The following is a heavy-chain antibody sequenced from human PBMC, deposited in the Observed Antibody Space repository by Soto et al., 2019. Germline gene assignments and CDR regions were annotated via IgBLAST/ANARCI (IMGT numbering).Heavy chain of an antibody. D-gene: IGHD6-13*01. J-gene: IGHJ5*02. CDR2: INHSGST. CDR3: ARGSAAGANWFDP. V-gene: IGHV4-34*01. CDR1: GGSFSGYY. Sequence: QVQLQQWGAGLLKPSETLSLTCAVYGGSFSGYYWSWIRQPPGKGLEWIGEINHSGSTNYNPSLKSRVXXSXDXCKNQFSLKLSSVTAADTAVYYCARGSAAGANWFDPWGQGTLVTVSS.